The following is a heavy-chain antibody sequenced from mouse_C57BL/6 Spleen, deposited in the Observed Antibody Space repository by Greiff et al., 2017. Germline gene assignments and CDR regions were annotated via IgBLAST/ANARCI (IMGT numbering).Heavy chain of an antibody. CDR3: ARTNYGSRGYFDY. CDR1: GYTFTSYW. D-gene: IGHD1-1*01. CDR2: IDPSDSYT. J-gene: IGHJ2*01. Sequence: VQLQQPGAELVKPGASVKLSCKASGYTFTSYWMQWVKQRPGQGLEWIGEIDPSDSYTNYNQKFKGKATLTVDTSSSTAYMQLSSLTSEDSAVYYCARTNYGSRGYFDYWGQGTTLTVSS. V-gene: IGHV1-50*01.